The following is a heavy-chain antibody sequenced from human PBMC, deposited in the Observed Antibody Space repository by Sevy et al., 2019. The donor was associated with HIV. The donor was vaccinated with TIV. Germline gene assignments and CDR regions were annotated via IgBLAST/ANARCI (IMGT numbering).Heavy chain of an antibody. CDR3: ARGRQAYVVVVPSTVPFDY. J-gene: IGHJ4*02. Sequence: SETLSLTCAVSGGSFSGYFWNWIRQSPGNGLEWIGEINHTGSLKYNPSLKSRVTISVDASKSQLSLHLRSVTAADTAVYYCARGRQAYVVVVPSTVPFDYWVRGTLVTVSS. V-gene: IGHV4-34*01. CDR2: INHTGSL. D-gene: IGHD2-2*01. CDR1: GGSFSGYF.